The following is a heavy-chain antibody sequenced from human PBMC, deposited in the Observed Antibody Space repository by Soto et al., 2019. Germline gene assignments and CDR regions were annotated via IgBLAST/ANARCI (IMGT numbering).Heavy chain of an antibody. Sequence: GGALRLSCAASGFTFXSYALSWVRQAPGKGLEWVSAISGSGGSTYYADSVKGRFTISRDNSKNTLYLQMNSLRAEDTAVYYCANEAISPLECCGMDVWGQGTTVTVSS. CDR1: GFTFXSYA. CDR3: ANEAISPLECCGMDV. D-gene: IGHD3-3*01. CDR2: ISGSGGST. J-gene: IGHJ6*02. V-gene: IGHV3-23*01.